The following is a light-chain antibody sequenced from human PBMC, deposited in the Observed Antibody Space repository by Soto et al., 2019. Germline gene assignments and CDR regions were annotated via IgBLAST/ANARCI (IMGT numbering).Light chain of an antibody. CDR2: WAS. Sequence: DIVMTQSPDSLAVSLGERATIICKSSQSVLYNSNNKNYLAWYQQKPGQPPKLLIYWASTRESGVPDRFSGSGSGTDFTLTISSLQPDDFATYYCQQSYSTPGTFGQGTKVDIK. J-gene: IGKJ1*01. CDR1: QSVLYNSNNKNY. V-gene: IGKV4-1*01. CDR3: QQSYSTPGT.